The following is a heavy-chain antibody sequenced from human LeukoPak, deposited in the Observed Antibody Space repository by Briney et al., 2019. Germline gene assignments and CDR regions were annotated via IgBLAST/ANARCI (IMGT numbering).Heavy chain of an antibody. V-gene: IGHV1-69*13. CDR3: ARDPIRYCSGGSCYAGLAFDI. Sequence: SGKVSCKAAGGTFSSYAISWVRQAPGQGLEWMGGIIPIFGTANYAQKFQGRVTITADESTSTAYMELSSLRSEDTAVYYCARDPIRYCSGGSCYAGLAFDIWGQGTMVTVSS. CDR2: IIPIFGTA. CDR1: GGTFSSYA. D-gene: IGHD2-15*01. J-gene: IGHJ3*02.